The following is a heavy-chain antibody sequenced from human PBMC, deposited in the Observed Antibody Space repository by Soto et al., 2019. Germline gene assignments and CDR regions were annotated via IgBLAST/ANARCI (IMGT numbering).Heavy chain of an antibody. V-gene: IGHV4-34*01. CDR1: VAYFSASY. Sequence: QVRLQQWGAGLLKPSETLSLTCAVYVAYFSASYWNWISKPPGKGLEWIGEINHSGSTIYNTSLESRVTLSLDTSRKQFTLKMRSATAADTAVYYGAREVPSRYFDLWGRGTPVTVSS. CDR3: AREVPSRYFDL. CDR2: INHSGST. D-gene: IGHD1-1*01. J-gene: IGHJ2*01.